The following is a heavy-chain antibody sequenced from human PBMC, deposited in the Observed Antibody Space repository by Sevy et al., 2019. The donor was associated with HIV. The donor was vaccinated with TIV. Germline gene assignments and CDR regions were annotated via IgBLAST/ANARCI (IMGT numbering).Heavy chain of an antibody. J-gene: IGHJ2*01. CDR3: ARAVEDYSGSSGWDWYFDL. CDR2: IFASSNT. CDR1: GITVSSNY. Sequence: GGSLRLSCAVSGITVSSNYMGWVRQAPGKGLQWVSGIFASSNTHLADSVKGRFSISRDNSNNTLSLQMNSLSAEDTAVYYCARAVEDYSGSSGWDWYFDLWGRGTLVTVSS. V-gene: IGHV3-66*01. D-gene: IGHD3-22*01.